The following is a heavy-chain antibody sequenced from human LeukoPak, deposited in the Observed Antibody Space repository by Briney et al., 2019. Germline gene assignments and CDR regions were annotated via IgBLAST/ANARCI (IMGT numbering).Heavy chain of an antibody. CDR3: AKGGKWDVTPFDY. D-gene: IGHD1-26*01. V-gene: IGHV3-23*01. CDR1: GFTFSNYA. CDR2: ISGSGGST. Sequence: GGSLRLSCAASGFTFSNYAMSWVRQAPGKGLEWVSVISGSGGSTYYADSVKGRFTISRDNPKNTLYLQMNSLRAEGTAVYYCAKGGKWDVTPFDYWGQGTLVTVSS. J-gene: IGHJ4*02.